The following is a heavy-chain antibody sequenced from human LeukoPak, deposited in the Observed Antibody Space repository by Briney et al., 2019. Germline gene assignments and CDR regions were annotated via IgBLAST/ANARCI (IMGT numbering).Heavy chain of an antibody. CDR3: AKGDSYGYVR. V-gene: IGHV3-23*01. CDR2: ISGSGADT. Sequence: GGSLRISCAASGFTFSSCAMSWVRQAPGKGLEWVSAISGSGADTYYADSVRGRFTISRDNSKNTLYLQMNSLRAEDTAVYYCAKGDSYGYVRWGQGTLVTVSS. D-gene: IGHD5-18*01. CDR1: GFTFSSCA. J-gene: IGHJ4*02.